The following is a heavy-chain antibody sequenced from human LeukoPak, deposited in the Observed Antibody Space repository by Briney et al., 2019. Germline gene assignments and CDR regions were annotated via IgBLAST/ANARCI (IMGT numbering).Heavy chain of an antibody. CDR3: ARGPSKYGSGSYYTRPRREFDY. CDR2: VNLQGST. Sequence: SGTLSLTCDVSGGSITQTNYWTWVRQPPGKGLEWIGEVNLQGSTNYNPSLMGRVAISVDTSKNQFSLKLSSVTAADTAVYYCARGPSKYGSGSYYTRPRREFDYWGQGTLVTVSS. J-gene: IGHJ4*02. CDR1: GGSITQTNY. D-gene: IGHD3-10*01. V-gene: IGHV4-4*02.